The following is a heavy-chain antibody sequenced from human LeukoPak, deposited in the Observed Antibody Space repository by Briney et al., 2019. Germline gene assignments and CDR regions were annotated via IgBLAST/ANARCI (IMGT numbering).Heavy chain of an antibody. Sequence: GGSLRLSCAPSVFTFRSYGMHCVGQAPGKELEWVAVISYEGNNKYYADSVKGRFTISRDNSKNTQYLQMNSLRAEDTAVYYCARDPGGSTLDYWGQGTLVTVSS. D-gene: IGHD2-15*01. CDR1: VFTFRSYG. CDR3: ARDPGGSTLDY. J-gene: IGHJ4*02. CDR2: ISYEGNNK. V-gene: IGHV3-30*06.